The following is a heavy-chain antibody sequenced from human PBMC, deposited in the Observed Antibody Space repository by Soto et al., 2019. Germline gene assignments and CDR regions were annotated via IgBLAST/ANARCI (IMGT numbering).Heavy chain of an antibody. V-gene: IGHV3-23*01. CDR1: GFTFNNYA. CDR3: AKGHTYYYDSSGYYLDY. D-gene: IGHD3-22*01. J-gene: IGHJ4*02. CDR2: ISFSGFTT. Sequence: GGSLRLSCAASGFTFNNYAMSWVRQPPGKGLEWVSTISFSGFTTYYADSVKGRFTISRDNSKNTLYLQMNSLRAEDTAVYYCAKGHTYYYDSSGYYLDYWGQGTLGTVSS.